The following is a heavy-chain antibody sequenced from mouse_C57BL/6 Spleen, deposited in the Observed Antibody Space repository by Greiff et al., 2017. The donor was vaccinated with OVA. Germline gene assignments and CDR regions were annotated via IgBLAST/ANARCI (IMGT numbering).Heavy chain of an antibody. CDR2: ISSGSSTI. CDR3: ARDSYDYDWFAY. D-gene: IGHD2-4*01. J-gene: IGHJ3*01. V-gene: IGHV5-17*01. CDR1: GFTFSDYG. Sequence: EVQLVESGGGLVKPGGSLKLSCAASGFTFSDYGMHWVRQAPEKGLEWVAYISSGSSTIYYADTVKGRFTISRDNAKNTLFLQMTSLRSEDTAMYYCARDSYDYDWFAYWGQGTLVTVSA.